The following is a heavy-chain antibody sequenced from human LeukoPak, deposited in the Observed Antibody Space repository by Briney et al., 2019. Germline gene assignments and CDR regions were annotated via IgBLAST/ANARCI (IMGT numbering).Heavy chain of an antibody. CDR1: GGSISSYY. V-gene: IGHV4-59*08. D-gene: IGHD7-27*01. J-gene: IGHJ4*02. CDR2: IYYTGST. Sequence: PSETLSLTCTVSGGSISSYYWSWIRQPPGKGLEWMGHIYYTGSTNYNPSLKSRVTISVDTSKKQFSLKLGSVTAADTAVYYCAGQGKTGGAWGYWGQGTLVTVSS. CDR3: AGQGKTGGAWGY.